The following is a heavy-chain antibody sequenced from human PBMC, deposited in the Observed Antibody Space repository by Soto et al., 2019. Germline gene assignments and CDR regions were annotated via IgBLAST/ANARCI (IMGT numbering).Heavy chain of an antibody. J-gene: IGHJ6*02. V-gene: IGHV1-69*12. CDR2: IIPFFGTP. CDR3: ARERSVGYCITTTCPKPFYYYAMDV. CDR1: GGTFTNYA. Sequence: QVQLVQSGAEVKKPGSSLKVSCKASGGTFTNYAFSWVRQAPGQGPEWMGGIIPFFGTPDYAQKFQGRVIITADESTRTVSMELNSLRSDDTAVYYCARERSVGYCITTTCPKPFYYYAMDVWGQGTTVTVSS. D-gene: IGHD2-2*01.